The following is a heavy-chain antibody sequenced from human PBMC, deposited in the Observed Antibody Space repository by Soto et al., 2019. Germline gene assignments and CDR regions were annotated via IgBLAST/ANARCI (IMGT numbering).Heavy chain of an antibody. Sequence: EVQLVESGGGLVKPGGSLRLSCAASGFTFNTYDMNWVRQAPGKGLEWVSSITTSSAYIYYADSLKGRITISRDNAKNSLFLHMNSLRADDTAVYYCVRSGTARLLRHSWFDTWGQGPLVTVSS. CDR3: VRSGTARLLRHSWFDT. J-gene: IGHJ5*02. V-gene: IGHV3-21*01. CDR1: GFTFNTYD. D-gene: IGHD2-21*01. CDR2: ITTSSAYI.